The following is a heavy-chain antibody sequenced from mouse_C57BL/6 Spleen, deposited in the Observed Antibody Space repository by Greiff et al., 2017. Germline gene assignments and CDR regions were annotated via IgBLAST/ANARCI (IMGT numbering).Heavy chain of an antibody. CDR3: ARGEYYYAMDY. V-gene: IGHV1-80*01. CDR1: GYAFSSYW. J-gene: IGHJ4*01. CDR2: IYPGDGDT. Sequence: QVQLKESGAELVKPGASVKISCKASGYAFSSYWMNWVKQRPGKGLEWIGQIYPGDGDTNYNGKFKGKATLTADKSSSTAYMQLSSLTSEDAAVYVCARGEYYYAMDYWGQGTSVTVSS.